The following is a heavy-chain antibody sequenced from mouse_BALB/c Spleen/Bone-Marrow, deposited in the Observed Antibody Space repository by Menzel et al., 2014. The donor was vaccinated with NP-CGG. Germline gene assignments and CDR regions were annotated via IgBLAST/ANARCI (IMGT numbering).Heavy chain of an antibody. J-gene: IGHJ1*01. D-gene: IGHD1-1*01. V-gene: IGHV1S81*02. Sequence: QVQLQQPGAELVKPGASVKLSCKASGYTFTNYWMYWVKRRPGQGLEWIGDINPSNGRTNYNENFKTKATLTVDKSSSTAYMQLSSLTSEDSAVYYCAPYYYGSSYGFYWYFDVWGAGTTVTVSS. CDR1: GYTFTNYW. CDR3: APYYYGSSYGFYWYFDV. CDR2: INPSNGRT.